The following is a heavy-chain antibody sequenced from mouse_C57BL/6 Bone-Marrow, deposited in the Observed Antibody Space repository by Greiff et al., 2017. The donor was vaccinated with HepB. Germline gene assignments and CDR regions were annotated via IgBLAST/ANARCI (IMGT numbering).Heavy chain of an antibody. CDR3: ARSPYGGSSYGDY. D-gene: IGHD1-1*01. J-gene: IGHJ2*01. V-gene: IGHV1-53*01. Sequence: QVQLQQPGTELVKPGASVKLSSKASGYTFTSYWMHWVKQRPGQGLEWIGNINPSNGCTNYNEKFKSKATLTVDKSSSTAYMQLSSLTSEDSAVYCCARSPYGGSSYGDYWGQGTTLTVSS. CDR2: INPSNGCT. CDR1: GYTFTSYW.